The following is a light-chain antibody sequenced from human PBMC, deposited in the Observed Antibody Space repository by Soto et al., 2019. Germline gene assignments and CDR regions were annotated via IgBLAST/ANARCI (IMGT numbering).Light chain of an antibody. J-gene: IGKJ1*01. Sequence: EIVLTQSPDTLSLSPGERATLTCGASHSVSSSYLVWYQQKPGLAPRLLIFDASTRATGVPDRISGSGSGTDFTLIISRLEPEDVAVYYCQQYESSSRTFGQGTKVDIK. CDR1: HSVSSSY. CDR3: QQYESSSRT. V-gene: IGKV3D-20*01. CDR2: DAS.